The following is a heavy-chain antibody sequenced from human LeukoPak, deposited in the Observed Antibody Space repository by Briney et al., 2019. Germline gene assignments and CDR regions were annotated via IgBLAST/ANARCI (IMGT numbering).Heavy chain of an antibody. J-gene: IGHJ4*02. CDR3: ARDPLSSSSFGL. CDR1: GFTFSSYS. D-gene: IGHD6-13*01. V-gene: IGHV3-48*01. Sequence: GGSLRLSCAASGFTFSSYSMNWVRQAPGKGLEWVSYISSRSATIYYADSVKGRFTISRDNAKNSLYLQMNSLRAEDTAVYYCARDPLSSSSFGLWGQGTLVTVSS. CDR2: ISSRSATI.